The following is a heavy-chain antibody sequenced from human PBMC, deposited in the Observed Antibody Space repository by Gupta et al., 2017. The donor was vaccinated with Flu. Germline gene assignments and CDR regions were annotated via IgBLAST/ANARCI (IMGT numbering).Heavy chain of an antibody. Sequence: YMDWVRQGRGKGLEWVGRIRNKANSYTTEYAASVKGRFTISRDDSKNALYLQMNSLSTEDTAVYYCARTLVVPGSNYYTDVWGKGTTVTVSS. CDR3: ARTLVVPGSNYYTDV. V-gene: IGHV3-72*01. CDR1: Y. CDR2: IRNKANSYTT. J-gene: IGHJ6*03. D-gene: IGHD2-2*01.